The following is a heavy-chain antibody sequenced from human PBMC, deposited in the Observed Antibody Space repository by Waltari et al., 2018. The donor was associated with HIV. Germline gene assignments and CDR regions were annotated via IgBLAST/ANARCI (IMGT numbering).Heavy chain of an antibody. J-gene: IGHJ5*01. CDR2: TMYSGST. D-gene: IGHD3-10*01. V-gene: IGHV4-39*01. Sequence: QLLLQESGPGLVRPSETLSLTCTVTGPSISSRRYYWVWVRQPPGKGLEWIVSTMYSGSTYNNPALKSRVAISVDTSRNQFSLNLTSVTAADTALYYCARHDGTSYYFGSDMNPRPFSFWFASWGQGILVTVSS. CDR1: GPSISSRRYY. CDR3: ARHDGTSYYFGSDMNPRPFSFWFAS.